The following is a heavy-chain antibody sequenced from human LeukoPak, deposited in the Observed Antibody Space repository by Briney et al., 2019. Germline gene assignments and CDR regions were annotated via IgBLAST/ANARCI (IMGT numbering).Heavy chain of an antibody. CDR2: ISWNSGSV. V-gene: IGHV3-9*01. CDR1: GFTFDDYA. J-gene: IGHJ4*02. Sequence: GRSLRLSCAASGFTFDDYAMHWVRQAPGKGLEWVSGISWNSGSVGYADSVRGRFTISRDNAKNSLYLQMNSLRAEDTAFYYCAKGVGATTMIDYFDYWGQGTLVTVPS. D-gene: IGHD1-26*01. CDR3: AKGVGATTMIDYFDY.